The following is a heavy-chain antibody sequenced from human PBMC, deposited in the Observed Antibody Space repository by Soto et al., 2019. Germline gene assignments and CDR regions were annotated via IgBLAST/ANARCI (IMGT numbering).Heavy chain of an antibody. CDR1: GFTFSRYE. Sequence: GGSLRLSCATSGFTFSRYEMNWVRQAPGKGLEWVSAISGSGGSTYYADSVKGRFTISRDNSKNTLYLQMNSLRAEDTAVYYCAKARLFYNWFDPWGQGTLVTVSS. V-gene: IGHV3-23*01. CDR3: AKARLFYNWFDP. D-gene: IGHD2-21*01. J-gene: IGHJ5*02. CDR2: ISGSGGST.